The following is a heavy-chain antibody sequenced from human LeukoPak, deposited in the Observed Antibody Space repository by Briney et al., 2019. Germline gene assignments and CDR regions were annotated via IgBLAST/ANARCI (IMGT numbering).Heavy chain of an antibody. CDR3: AREAGTKY. CDR1: GFTFSSYA. CDR2: ISYDGSNK. V-gene: IGHV3-30*04. D-gene: IGHD6-19*01. Sequence: PGRSLRLSCAASGFTFSSYAMHWVRQAPGKGLEWVAVISYDGSNKYYADSVKGRFTISRDNSKNTLYLQMNSLRAEDTAVYYCAREAGTKYWGQGTLVTVSS. J-gene: IGHJ4*02.